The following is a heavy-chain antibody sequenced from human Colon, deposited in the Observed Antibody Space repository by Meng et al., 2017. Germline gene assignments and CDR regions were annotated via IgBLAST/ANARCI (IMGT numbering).Heavy chain of an antibody. D-gene: IGHD3-22*01. V-gene: IGHV4-30-4*01. CDR2: MFYSGIS. CDR1: GGSISSGDYY. Sequence: QVQLQESGPGLVKPSQTLSLTGTASGGSISSGDYYWTWIRQPPGKGLEWIGHMFYSGISYYNPSLKSRVTISVDTSKNQFSLKLSSVTAADTAVYYCTRYFHDGSGYSNWFDPWGQGTLVTVSS. CDR3: TRYFHDGSGYSNWFDP. J-gene: IGHJ5*02.